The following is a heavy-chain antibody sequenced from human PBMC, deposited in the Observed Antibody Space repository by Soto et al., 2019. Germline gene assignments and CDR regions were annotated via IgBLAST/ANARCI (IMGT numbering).Heavy chain of an antibody. Sequence: GASVKVSCKASGGTFSSYAISWVRQAPGQGLEWMGGIIPIFGTANYAQKFQGRVTITADESTSTAYMELSSLRSEDTAVYYCAARTDIVVVPAAIPGSNWFDPWGQGTLVTVSS. J-gene: IGHJ5*02. D-gene: IGHD2-2*02. CDR2: IIPIFGTA. V-gene: IGHV1-69*13. CDR3: AARTDIVVVPAAIPGSNWFDP. CDR1: GGTFSSYA.